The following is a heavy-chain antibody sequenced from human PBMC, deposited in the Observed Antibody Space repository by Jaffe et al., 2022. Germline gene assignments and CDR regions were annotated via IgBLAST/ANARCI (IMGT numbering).Heavy chain of an antibody. CDR2: ISWNSGSI. CDR3: AKDLAPGYYGSGSTFWFDP. Sequence: EVQLVESGGGLVQPGRSLRLSCAASGFTFDDYAMHWVRQAPGKGLEWVSGISWNSGSIGYADSVKGRFTISRDNAKNSLYLQMNSLRAEDTALYYCAKDLAPGYYGSGSTFWFDPWGQGTLVTVSS. J-gene: IGHJ5*02. D-gene: IGHD3-10*01. V-gene: IGHV3-9*01. CDR1: GFTFDDYA.